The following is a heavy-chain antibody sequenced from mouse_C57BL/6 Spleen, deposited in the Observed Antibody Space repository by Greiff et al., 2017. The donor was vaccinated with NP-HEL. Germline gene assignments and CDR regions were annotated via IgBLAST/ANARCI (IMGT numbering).Heavy chain of an antibody. CDR1: GFTFSDYY. CDR3: ARQCYGSRGVYAMDY. Sequence: EVQRVESGGGLVQPGGSLKLSCAASGFTFSDYYMYWVRQTPEKRLEWVAYISNGGGSTYYPDTVKGRFTISRDNAKNTLYLQMSRLKSEDTAMYYCARQCYGSRGVYAMDYWGQGTSVTVSS. CDR2: ISNGGGST. D-gene: IGHD1-1*01. J-gene: IGHJ4*01. V-gene: IGHV5-12*01.